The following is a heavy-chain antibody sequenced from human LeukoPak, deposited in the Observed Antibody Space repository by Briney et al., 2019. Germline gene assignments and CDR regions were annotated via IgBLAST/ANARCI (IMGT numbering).Heavy chain of an antibody. CDR2: INHSGST. CDR1: GGSFSGYY. D-gene: IGHD1-26*01. CDR3: ARLGYSGSYYFDY. V-gene: IGHV4-34*01. Sequence: SETLSLTCAVYGGSFSGYYWSWIRQPPGKGLEWIGEINHSGSTNYNPSLKSRVTISVDTSKNQFSLKLSSVTAADTAVYYCARLGYSGSYYFDYWGQGTLVTVSS. J-gene: IGHJ4*02.